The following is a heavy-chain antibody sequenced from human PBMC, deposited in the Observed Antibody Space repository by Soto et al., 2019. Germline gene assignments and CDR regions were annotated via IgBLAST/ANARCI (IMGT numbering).Heavy chain of an antibody. J-gene: IGHJ4*02. CDR3: ARDGPKSMVRGVKGDY. V-gene: IGHV1-18*01. CDR1: GYTFTRYG. D-gene: IGHD3-10*01. Sequence: QVQLVQSGAEVKKPGASVMVSCKASGYTFTRYGISWVRQAPGQGLEWMGWISAYNGNANYAQKIQGRVTMTTDTSTSTAYMELRSLRSDDTAVYYCARDGPKSMVRGVKGDYWGQGTLVTVSS. CDR2: ISAYNGNA.